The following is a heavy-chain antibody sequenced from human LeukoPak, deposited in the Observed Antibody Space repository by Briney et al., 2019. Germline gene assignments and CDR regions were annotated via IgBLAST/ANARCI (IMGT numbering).Heavy chain of an antibody. CDR3: ATNWSDFDY. V-gene: IGHV4-38-2*01. CDR1: GYSISSGPY. CDR2: IYLGGTT. D-gene: IGHD1-1*01. Sequence: SETLSLTCSVSGYSISSGPYWGWIRQPPGQGLEWIASIYLGGTTYYTPSLKSRVTISVDTSKNQLSLRLSSVTAADTAVYYCATNWSDFDYWGPGTLVTVSA. J-gene: IGHJ4*02.